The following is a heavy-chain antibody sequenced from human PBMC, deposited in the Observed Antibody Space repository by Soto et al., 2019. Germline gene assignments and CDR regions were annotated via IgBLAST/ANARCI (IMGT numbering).Heavy chain of an antibody. D-gene: IGHD3-22*01. V-gene: IGHV4-59*01. J-gene: IGHJ3*02. CDR2: FYKSGTT. CDR1: GDSINSYY. Sequence: SETLSLTCTVSGDSINSYYWSWIRQPPGKGLEWIAYFYKSGTTNYNPSLKSRVTISVDTSKNQFSLKLGSVTAADTAVYYCARTYVNSGPNSGGYAFDIWGQGTMVT. CDR3: ARTYVNSGPNSGGYAFDI.